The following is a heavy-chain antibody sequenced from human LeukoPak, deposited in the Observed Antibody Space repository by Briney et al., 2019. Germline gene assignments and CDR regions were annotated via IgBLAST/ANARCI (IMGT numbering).Heavy chain of an antibody. CDR3: AREGVRGSAPGY. CDR1: GYTLTSYD. J-gene: IGHJ4*02. V-gene: IGHV1-8*01. CDR2: MNPNSGNT. D-gene: IGHD2-15*01. Sequence: ASVKVSCKASGYTLTSYDINWVRQAPAPPLEWMGWMNPNSGNTGYAQKFQGRVTMTRNTSISTAYMDLSSLRSDGTAVYYCAREGVRGSAPGYWGQGSLVTVCS.